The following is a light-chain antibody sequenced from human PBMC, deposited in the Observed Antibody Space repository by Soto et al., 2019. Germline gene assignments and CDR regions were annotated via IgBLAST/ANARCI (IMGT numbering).Light chain of an antibody. J-gene: IGKJ1*01. V-gene: IGKV3-15*01. CDR2: GAS. CDR1: QSVNTD. Sequence: EIVMTQSPVTLSVSPGERATHSCRASQSVNTDLAWYQQKPGQAPRLLIFGASTRATGIPPRFSGSGSGTEFTLTISSLQSEDFAVYYCQHYNKWPPTWTFGQGTKVDIK. CDR3: QHYNKWPPTWT.